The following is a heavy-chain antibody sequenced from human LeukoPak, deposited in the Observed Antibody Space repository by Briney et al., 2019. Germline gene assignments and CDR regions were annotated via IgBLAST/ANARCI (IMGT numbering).Heavy chain of an antibody. V-gene: IGHV4-34*01. J-gene: IGHJ6*02. Sequence: SETLSLTCAVYGGSFSGYYWSWIRQPPGKGLEWIGEINHSGSTNYNPSLKSRVTISVDTSKNQFSLKLSSVTAADTAVYYCARGRRYPSTRGMDVWGQGTTVTVSS. CDR3: ARGRRYPSTRGMDV. CDR1: GGSFSGYY. CDR2: INHSGST. D-gene: IGHD5-24*01.